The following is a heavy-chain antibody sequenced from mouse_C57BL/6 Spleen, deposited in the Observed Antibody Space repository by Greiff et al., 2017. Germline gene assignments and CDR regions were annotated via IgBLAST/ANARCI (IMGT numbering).Heavy chain of an antibody. Sequence: VQLQQSGAELVRPGASVTLSCKASGYTFTDYEMHWVKQTPVHGLEWIGAIDPETGGTAYNQKFKGKAILTADKSSSTAYMELRSLTSEDSAVYDCTKGGNFYAMDYWGQGTSVTVSS. CDR2: IDPETGGT. V-gene: IGHV1-15*01. D-gene: IGHD2-1*01. CDR1: GYTFTDYE. CDR3: TKGGNFYAMDY. J-gene: IGHJ4*01.